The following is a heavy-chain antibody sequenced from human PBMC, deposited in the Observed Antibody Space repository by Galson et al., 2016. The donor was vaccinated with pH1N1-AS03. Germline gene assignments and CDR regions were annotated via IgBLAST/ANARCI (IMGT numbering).Heavy chain of an antibody. CDR1: GFTFSSYG. CDR3: AKDRAEVAAGAYYYGMDV. J-gene: IGHJ6*02. Sequence: SLRLSCAASGFTFSSYGIHWVRQAPGRGLEWVAVMSNDGSDGFYAEFVNGRITLSRDNSKNTLDLQLSRLTPEDTAVYYCAKDRAEVAAGAYYYGMDVWGQGTTVIVSS. D-gene: IGHD6-13*01. V-gene: IGHV3-30*18. CDR2: MSNDGSDG.